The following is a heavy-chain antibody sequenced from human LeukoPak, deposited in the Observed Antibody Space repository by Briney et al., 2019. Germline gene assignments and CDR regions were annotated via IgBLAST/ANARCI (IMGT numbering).Heavy chain of an antibody. D-gene: IGHD5-18*01. CDR1: GFTFSTYN. J-gene: IGHJ6*03. V-gene: IGHV3-21*01. CDR3: ARDLRDTSMITYPYFMDV. Sequence: GGSLRISCVASGFTFSTYNMNWVRQAPGKGLHWASSIVSTSSLMSYADSVKGRFTISRDNAKNSLYLHMNSLRAEDTAVYFCARDLRDTSMITYPYFMDVWGKGTTVIISS. CDR2: IVSTSSLM.